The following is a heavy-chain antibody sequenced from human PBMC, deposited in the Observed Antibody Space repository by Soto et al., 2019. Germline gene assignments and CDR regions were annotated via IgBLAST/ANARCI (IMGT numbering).Heavy chain of an antibody. CDR3: ARDTDDSSGWLNWFDP. D-gene: IGHD6-19*01. Sequence: GGSLRLSCRASGFTFSTYSMNWVRQAPGKGLEWVSYISSSGSTIYYADAVRGRFTISRDNAKNSLYLQMNSLRDEDTALYYCARDTDDSSGWLNWFDPWGQGTLVTVSS. CDR2: ISSSGSTI. CDR1: GFTFSTYS. J-gene: IGHJ5*02. V-gene: IGHV3-48*02.